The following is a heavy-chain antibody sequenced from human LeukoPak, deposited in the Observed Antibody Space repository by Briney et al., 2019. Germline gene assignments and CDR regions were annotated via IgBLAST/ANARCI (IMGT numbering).Heavy chain of an antibody. CDR2: IKSQTAGGTA. CDR1: GFTLSNAW. J-gene: IGHJ4*02. V-gene: IGHV3-15*01. CDR3: TAVIRTGTLDY. D-gene: IGHD1/OR15-1a*01. Sequence: GGSLRLSRAASGFTLSNAWMSWVRQAPGKGLEWVGRIKSQTAGGTADYAAPVKGRFTISRDDSKNTLYLQMNSLKTEDTAVYYCTAVIRTGTLDYWGQGTLVTVSS.